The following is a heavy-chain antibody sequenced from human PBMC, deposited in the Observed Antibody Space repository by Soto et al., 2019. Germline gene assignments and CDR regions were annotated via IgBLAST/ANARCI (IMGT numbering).Heavy chain of an antibody. V-gene: IGHV3-15*07. Sequence: GSLRLSCAASGFTFSNAWMNWVRQAPGKGLEWVGRIKSKTDGGTTDYAAPVKGRFTISRDDSKNTLYLQMNSLKTEVTAVYYCTTGTPLRSYYGMDVWGQGTTVTVSS. D-gene: IGHD4-17*01. J-gene: IGHJ6*02. CDR3: TTGTPLRSYYGMDV. CDR1: GFTFSNAW. CDR2: IKSKTDGGTT.